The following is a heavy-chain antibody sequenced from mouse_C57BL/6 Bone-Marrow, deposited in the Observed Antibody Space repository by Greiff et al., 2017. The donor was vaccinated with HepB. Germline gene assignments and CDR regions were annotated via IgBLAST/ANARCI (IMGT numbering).Heavy chain of an antibody. Sequence: VQLQQSGAELVRPGASVKLSCTASGFNITDDYMHWVKQRPQQGMVWIGWIDPENGDTEYASKFKGKATITADTSSNTAYLQLSSLTSEDTAVYYCTTWRPIDDGGGFAYWGQGTLVTVSA. J-gene: IGHJ3*01. CDR2: IDPENGDT. CDR3: TTWRPIDDGGGFAY. V-gene: IGHV14-4*01. D-gene: IGHD2-3*01. CDR1: GFNITDDY.